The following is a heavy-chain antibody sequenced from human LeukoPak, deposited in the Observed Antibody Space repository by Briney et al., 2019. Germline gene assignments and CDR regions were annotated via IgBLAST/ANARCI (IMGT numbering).Heavy chain of an antibody. D-gene: IGHD3-22*01. J-gene: IGHJ4*02. CDR1: GFTFSSYA. CDR2: ISYDGSNK. Sequence: GGSLRLSCAASGFTFSSYAMHWVRQAPGKGLERVAVISYDGSNKYYADSVKGRFTISRDNSKNTLYLQMNSLRAEDTAVYYCATLNYYDSSGYWGQGTLVTVSS. V-gene: IGHV3-30-3*01. CDR3: ATLNYYDSSGY.